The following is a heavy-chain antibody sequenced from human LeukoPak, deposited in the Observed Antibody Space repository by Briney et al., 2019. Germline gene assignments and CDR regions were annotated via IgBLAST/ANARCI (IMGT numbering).Heavy chain of an antibody. Sequence: ASVEVSCKASGYTFTSYYMHWVRQAPGQGLEWMGIINPSGGSTSYAQKFQGRVTMTRDTSTSTVYMELSSLRSEDTAVYYCARDLYPTWIQLLGPFDYWGQGTLVTVSS. J-gene: IGHJ4*02. CDR3: ARDLYPTWIQLLGPFDY. CDR2: INPSGGST. CDR1: GYTFTSYY. D-gene: IGHD5-18*01. V-gene: IGHV1-46*01.